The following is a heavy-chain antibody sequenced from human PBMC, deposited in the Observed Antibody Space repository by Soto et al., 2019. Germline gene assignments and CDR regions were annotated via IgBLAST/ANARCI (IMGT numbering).Heavy chain of an antibody. Sequence: GGSLRLSCAASGFTFSSYWMHWVRQAPGKGLVWVSRINSDGSSTTYADSVKGRFTISRDNAKNTLYLQMNSLRAEDTAVYYCARSAFTGYPFGRYYYGMDVWGQGTSVTVSS. CDR1: GFTFSSYW. CDR3: ARSAFTGYPFGRYYYGMDV. D-gene: IGHD3-9*01. CDR2: INSDGSST. V-gene: IGHV3-74*01. J-gene: IGHJ6*02.